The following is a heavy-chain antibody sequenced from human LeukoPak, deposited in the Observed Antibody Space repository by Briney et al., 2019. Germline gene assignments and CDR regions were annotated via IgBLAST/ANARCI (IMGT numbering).Heavy chain of an antibody. V-gene: IGHV5-51*01. J-gene: IGHJ6*03. CDR3: ARLISGGYYYYYMDV. CDR2: IYPGDSDT. CDR1: GYSFTSYW. D-gene: IGHD1-26*01. Sequence: GESLKISCKGSGYSFTSYWIGWVRQMPGKGLEWMGIIYPGDSDTRYSPSFQGQVTISADKSISTAYLQWSSLKASDTAMYYCARLISGGYYYYYMDVWGKGTTVTVSS.